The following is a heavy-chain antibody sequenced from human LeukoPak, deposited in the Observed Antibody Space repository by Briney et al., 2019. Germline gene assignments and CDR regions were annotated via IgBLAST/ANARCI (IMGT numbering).Heavy chain of an antibody. CDR1: GDSVSSNSVT. CDR3: ARRLTQYDCFDP. V-gene: IGHV6-1*01. Sequence: SQTLSLTCAISGDSVSSNSVTWNWIRQSPSRGLEWLGRTYYRSTWYNDYAVSVRGRITVNPGTSKNQISLHLNPVTPEDTAVYYCARRLTQYDCFDPWGQGILVTVSS. CDR2: TYYRSTWYN. D-gene: IGHD2-2*01. J-gene: IGHJ5*02.